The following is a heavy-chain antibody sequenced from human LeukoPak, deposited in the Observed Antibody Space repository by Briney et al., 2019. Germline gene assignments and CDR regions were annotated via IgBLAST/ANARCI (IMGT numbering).Heavy chain of an antibody. CDR1: GFTFSAYI. D-gene: IGHD6-19*01. CDR3: ARVSLSRSGWDFDF. J-gene: IGHJ4*02. V-gene: IGHV3-21*01. CDR2: ITSSTTYI. Sequence: GGSLRLSCAASGFTFSAYILTWIRQPPGKGLELVSAITSSTTYIFYADPVKGRFTISRDNAENSLYLQMNSLRVEDTAVYYCARVSLSRSGWDFDFWGQGTLVTVSS.